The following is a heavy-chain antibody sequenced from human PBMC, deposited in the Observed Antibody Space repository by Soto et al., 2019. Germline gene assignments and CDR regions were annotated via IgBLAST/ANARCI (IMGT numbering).Heavy chain of an antibody. CDR3: AKGVWAVARPSGSAFDI. D-gene: IGHD3-10*01. CDR2: ISGSGGST. J-gene: IGHJ3*02. V-gene: IGHV3-23*01. Sequence: GGSLRLSCAASGFTFSSYAMSWVRQAPGKGLEWVSAISGSGGSTYYADSVKGRFTISRDNSKNTLYLQMNSLRAEDTAVYYCAKGVWAVARPSGSAFDIWGQGTMVTVSS. CDR1: GFTFSSYA.